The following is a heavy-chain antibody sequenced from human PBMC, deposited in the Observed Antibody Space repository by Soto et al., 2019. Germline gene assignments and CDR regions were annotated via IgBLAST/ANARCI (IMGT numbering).Heavy chain of an antibody. J-gene: IGHJ6*03. CDR2: ISSSSSYI. CDR1: GFTFSSYS. Sequence: GGSLRLSCAASGFTFSSYSMNWVRQAPGKGLEWVSSISSSSSYIYYADSVKGRFTISRDNAKNSLYLQMNSLRAEDTAVYYCARAAEAGTEGLYMDVWGKGTTVTVSS. CDR3: ARAAEAGTEGLYMDV. D-gene: IGHD6-13*01. V-gene: IGHV3-21*01.